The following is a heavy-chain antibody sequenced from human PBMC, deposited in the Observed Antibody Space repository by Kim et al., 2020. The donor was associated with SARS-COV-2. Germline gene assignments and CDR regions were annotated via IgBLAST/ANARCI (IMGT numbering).Heavy chain of an antibody. CDR3: AHHRLTYYYDSSGAFDY. CDR2: IYWDDDK. CDR1: GFSLSTSGVG. V-gene: IGHV2-5*02. D-gene: IGHD3-22*01. Sequence: SGPTLVNPTQTLTLTCTFSGFSLSTSGVGVGWIRQPPGKALEWLALIYWDDDKRYSPSLKSRLTITKDTSKNQVVLTMTNMDPVDTATYYCAHHRLTYYYDSSGAFDYWGQGTLVTVSS. J-gene: IGHJ4*02.